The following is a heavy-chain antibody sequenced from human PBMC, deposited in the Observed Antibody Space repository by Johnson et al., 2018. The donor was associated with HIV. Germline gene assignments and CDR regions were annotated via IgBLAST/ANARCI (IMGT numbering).Heavy chain of an antibody. CDR1: GFTFDDYG. CDR2: INWNGGST. CDR3: ARVVRGPRGGFDI. Sequence: VQLVESGGAVVRPGGSLRLSCTASGFTFDDYGMNWVRQVPGQGLEWVSGINWNGGSTSYADSVKGRFTISRDNAKNSLYLQMNSLRAEDTALYYWARVVRGPRGGFDIWGQGTMVTVSS. J-gene: IGHJ3*02. D-gene: IGHD3-10*01. V-gene: IGHV3-20*04.